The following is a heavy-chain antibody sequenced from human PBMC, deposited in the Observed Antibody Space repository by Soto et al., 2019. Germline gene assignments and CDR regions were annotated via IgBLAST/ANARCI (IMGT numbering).Heavy chain of an antibody. CDR2: INAGNGNT. CDR1: GYTFTSYA. J-gene: IGHJ5*02. V-gene: IGHV1-3*01. Sequence: ASVKVSCKASGYTFTSYAMHWVRQAPGQRLEWVGWINAGNGNTKYSQKFQGRVTIARDTSPSTAYMELSSLRSEDTAVYYCARSISSSWYSNRNWFDPWGQGTLVTVSS. CDR3: ARSISSSWYSNRNWFDP. D-gene: IGHD6-13*01.